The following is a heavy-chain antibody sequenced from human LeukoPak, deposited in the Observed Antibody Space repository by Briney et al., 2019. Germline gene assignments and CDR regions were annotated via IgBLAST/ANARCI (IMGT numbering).Heavy chain of an antibody. CDR1: GFTFSDYF. CDR3: ARVVATTKGRLYWYFDL. CDR2: ISSSGSTI. Sequence: GGSLRLSCAASGFTFSDYFMNWVRQAPGKGLEWVSYISSSGSTIYYADSVKGRFTISRDNAKNSLYLQMNSLRAEDTAVYYCARVVATTKGRLYWYFDLWGRGTLVTVSS. D-gene: IGHD5-12*01. V-gene: IGHV3-11*01. J-gene: IGHJ2*01.